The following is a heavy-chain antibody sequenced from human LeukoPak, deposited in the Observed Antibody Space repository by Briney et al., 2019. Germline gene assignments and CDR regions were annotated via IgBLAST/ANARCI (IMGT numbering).Heavy chain of an antibody. CDR3: AKGGISSAAGLDY. V-gene: IGHV3-23*01. CDR2: ISGSGNT. Sequence: GGSLRLSCAASGFTFSSYGMTWVSQAPGKGLEWVSSISGSGNTYYADSVKGRFTVSRDNSKNTLYLQVNSLRAEDTAVFYCAKGGISSAAGLDYWGQGTLVTVSS. J-gene: IGHJ4*02. D-gene: IGHD6-13*01. CDR1: GFTFSSYG.